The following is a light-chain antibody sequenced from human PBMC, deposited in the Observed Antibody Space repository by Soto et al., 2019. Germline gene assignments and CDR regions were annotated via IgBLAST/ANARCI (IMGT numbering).Light chain of an antibody. CDR1: QSVSSN. CDR3: QQHDKWPFT. CDR2: GAS. Sequence: EIVMTQSPATLSVSPGERATLSCRASQSVSSNLAWYQQKPGQAPRLLIYGASTRATGIPARLSGSGSGTEFTFTISSLQSEDFAVYYCQQHDKWPFTFGQGTRLDIK. V-gene: IGKV3-15*01. J-gene: IGKJ2*01.